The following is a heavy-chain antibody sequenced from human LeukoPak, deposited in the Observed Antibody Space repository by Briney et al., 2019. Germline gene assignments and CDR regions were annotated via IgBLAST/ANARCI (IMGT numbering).Heavy chain of an antibody. J-gene: IGHJ4*02. CDR2: ISSSGSSI. D-gene: IGHD6-13*01. CDR3: ASGTEQQPESYFDY. Sequence: GGSLRLSCAASGFTFSDYYMSWLRQAPGKGLEWVSYISSSGSSIYYADSVKGRFAISRDNDKNSLYLQMNSLRAEDTAVYYCASGTEQQPESYFDYWGQGTLVTVSS. V-gene: IGHV3-11*01. CDR1: GFTFSDYY.